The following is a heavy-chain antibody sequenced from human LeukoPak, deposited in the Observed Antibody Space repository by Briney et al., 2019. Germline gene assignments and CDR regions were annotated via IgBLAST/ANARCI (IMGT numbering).Heavy chain of an antibody. CDR1: GFTFSSYW. CDR2: IKQDGSEK. D-gene: IGHD3-9*01. J-gene: IGHJ4*02. CDR3: ARLTQGLLRYFDWLLSGNYFDY. Sequence: PGGSLGLSCAASGFTFSSYWMSWVRQAPGKGLEWVANIKQDGSEKYYVDSVKGRFTISRDNAKNSLYLQMNSLRAEDTAVYYCARLTQGLLRYFDWLLSGNYFDYWGQGTLVTVSS. V-gene: IGHV3-7*03.